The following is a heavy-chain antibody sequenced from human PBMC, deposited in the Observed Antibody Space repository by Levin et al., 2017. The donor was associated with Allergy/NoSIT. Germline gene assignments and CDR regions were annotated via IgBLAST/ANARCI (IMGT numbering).Heavy chain of an antibody. Sequence: GGSLRLSCAASGFTFSSYGMHWVRQAPGKGLEWVAVIWYDGSNKYYADSVKGRFTISRDNSKNTLYLQMNSLRAEDTAVYYCARDSRVYDYVWGSYRYDGTPLDYWGQGTLVTVSS. D-gene: IGHD3-16*02. CDR3: ARDSRVYDYVWGSYRYDGTPLDY. CDR2: IWYDGSNK. CDR1: GFTFSSYG. V-gene: IGHV3-33*01. J-gene: IGHJ4*02.